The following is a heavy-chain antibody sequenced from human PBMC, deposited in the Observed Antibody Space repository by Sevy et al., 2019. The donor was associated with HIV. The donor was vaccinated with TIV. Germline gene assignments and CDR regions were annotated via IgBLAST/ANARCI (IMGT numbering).Heavy chain of an antibody. V-gene: IGHV3-53*01. CDR1: GFTVSSNY. CDR2: IYSGGST. CDR3: ARGPTVVTPKSALDI. D-gene: IGHD4-17*01. J-gene: IGHJ3*02. Sequence: GGSLRLSCAASGFTVSSNYMSWVRQAPGKGLEWVSVIYSGGSTYYADSVKGRFTISRDNSKNTLYLQMNSLRAEDTAVYYCARGPTVVTPKSALDIWGQGTMVTVSS.